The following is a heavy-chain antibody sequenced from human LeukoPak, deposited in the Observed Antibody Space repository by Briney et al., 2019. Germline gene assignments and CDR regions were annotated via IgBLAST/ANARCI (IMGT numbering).Heavy chain of an antibody. D-gene: IGHD3-22*01. CDR2: IYTSGST. CDR3: ARQGSGYYQPFDY. J-gene: IGHJ4*02. Sequence: SETLSLTCTVSGGSITSYYWSWIRQPAGKGLEWIGLIYTSGSTDYNPSLKSRVTISVDTSKNQFSLKLSSVTAADTAVYYCARQGSGYYQPFDYWGQGTLVTVSS. V-gene: IGHV4-4*07. CDR1: GGSITSYY.